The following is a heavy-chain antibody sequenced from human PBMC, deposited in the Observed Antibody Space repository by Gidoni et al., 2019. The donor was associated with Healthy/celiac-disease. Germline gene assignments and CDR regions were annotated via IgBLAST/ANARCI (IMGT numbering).Heavy chain of an antibody. CDR2: ISSSSSTI. Sequence: EVQLVESGGGLVQPGGSLRLSCAASGFTFSSYRMNWVRQAPGKGLEWVSYISSSSSTIYYADSVKGRFTISRDNAKNSLYLQMNSLRDEDTAVYYCARDKSLELYTIDYYYGMDVWGQGTTVTVSS. V-gene: IGHV3-48*02. CDR3: ARDKSLELYTIDYYYGMDV. J-gene: IGHJ6*02. D-gene: IGHD1-7*01. CDR1: GFTFSSYR.